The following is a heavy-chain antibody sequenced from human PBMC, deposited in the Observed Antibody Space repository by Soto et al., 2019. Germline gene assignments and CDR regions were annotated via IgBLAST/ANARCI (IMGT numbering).Heavy chain of an antibody. J-gene: IGHJ6*04. Sequence: PSWTLSLTFDGCAGSFSHYYWNWIGHSPGKRLDGIGKIKQSVNSEYNPSLRIRVSISLYLCKNQFCLWFTSVTSADTAVYYCARGGSSDWQVALDIWGNGNTVTVSS. CDR2: IKQSVNS. CDR3: ARGGSSDWQVALDI. D-gene: IGHD6-19*01. CDR1: AGSFSHYY. V-gene: IGHV4-34*01.